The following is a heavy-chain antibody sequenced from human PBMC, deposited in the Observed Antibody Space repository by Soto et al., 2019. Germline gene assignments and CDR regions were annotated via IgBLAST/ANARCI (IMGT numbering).Heavy chain of an antibody. CDR2: INTKTGGT. Sequence: QVHLVQSGAEVKKPGASVKVSCKASGYSFTDYYMHWVRQAPGQGLEWMGWINTKTGGTNYAQRVQGRVTMTGDTSINTAYMELGRLSSDDTAVYYCARVGPTGWFDPWGQGPVVNVSS. CDR1: GYSFTDYY. CDR3: ARVGPTGWFDP. J-gene: IGHJ5*02. V-gene: IGHV1-2*02.